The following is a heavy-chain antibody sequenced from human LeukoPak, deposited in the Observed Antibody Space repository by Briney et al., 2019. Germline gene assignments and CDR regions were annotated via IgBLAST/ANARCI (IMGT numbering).Heavy chain of an antibody. CDR3: ARFGYDFWSGSAWFDP. CDR1: GGSISSYY. D-gene: IGHD3-3*01. CDR2: IYYSGST. V-gene: IGHV4-59*01. Sequence: PSETLSLTCTVSGGSISSYYWSWIRQPPRKGLEWIGYIYYSGSTNYNPSLKSRVTISVDTSKNQFSLKLSSVTAADTAVYYCARFGYDFWSGSAWFDPWGQGTLVTVSS. J-gene: IGHJ5*02.